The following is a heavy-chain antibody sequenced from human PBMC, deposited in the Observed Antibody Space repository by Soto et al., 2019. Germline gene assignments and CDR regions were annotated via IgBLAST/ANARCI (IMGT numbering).Heavy chain of an antibody. Sequence: PGGSLRLSCAASGFDFSSNAMRWVRQAPGKGLEWVSLIYSGGSTYYADSVKGRFTISSDNSKNTLYLQMNSLRAEDTAVYYCARRSSGYPYYFDYWGQGTLVTVSS. D-gene: IGHD3-22*01. CDR2: IYSGGST. CDR3: ARRSSGYPYYFDY. CDR1: GFDFSSNA. J-gene: IGHJ4*02. V-gene: IGHV3-53*01.